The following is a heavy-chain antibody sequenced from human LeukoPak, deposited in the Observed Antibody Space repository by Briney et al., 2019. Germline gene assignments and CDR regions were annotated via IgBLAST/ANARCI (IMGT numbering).Heavy chain of an antibody. CDR3: ARQGCSSTSCLYYFDY. CDR2: IYPGDSDT. CDR1: GYSFTSYW. Sequence: GESLKISCKGSGYSFTSYWIGWVRQMPGKGLEWMGIIYPGDSDTRYSPSFQGQVTISADKSISTAYLQWSSLKASDTAMYYCARQGCSSTSCLYYFDYWGQGTLVTVSS. D-gene: IGHD2-2*01. V-gene: IGHV5-51*01. J-gene: IGHJ4*02.